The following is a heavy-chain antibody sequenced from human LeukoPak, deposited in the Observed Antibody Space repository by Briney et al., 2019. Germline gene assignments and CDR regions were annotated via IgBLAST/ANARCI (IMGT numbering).Heavy chain of an antibody. CDR1: GGSISSYY. CDR3: ARDLEYSYGYFDY. V-gene: IGHV4-59*01. D-gene: IGHD5-18*01. CDR2: IYYSGST. J-gene: IGHJ4*02. Sequence: SETLSLTCTVSGGSISSYYWSWIRQPPGKGLEGIGYIYYSGSTNYNPSLKSRVTTSVDTSKNQFSLKLSAVTAADTAVYYCARDLEYSYGYFDYWGQGTLVTVSS.